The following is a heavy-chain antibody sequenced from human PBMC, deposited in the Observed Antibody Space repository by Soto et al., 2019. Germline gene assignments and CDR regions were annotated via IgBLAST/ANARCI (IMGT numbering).Heavy chain of an antibody. CDR1: GGTFSSYA. J-gene: IGHJ5*02. CDR3: ARGGPTVTTWGWFDP. CDR2: IIPIFGTA. V-gene: IGHV1-69*01. D-gene: IGHD4-17*01. Sequence: QVQLVQSGAEVKKPGSSVKVSCKASGGTFSSYAISWVRQAPGQGLEWMGGIIPIFGTANYAQKFQGRVTITADESTSTADRELSSLRSEDTAVYYWARGGPTVTTWGWFDPWGQGTLVTVSS.